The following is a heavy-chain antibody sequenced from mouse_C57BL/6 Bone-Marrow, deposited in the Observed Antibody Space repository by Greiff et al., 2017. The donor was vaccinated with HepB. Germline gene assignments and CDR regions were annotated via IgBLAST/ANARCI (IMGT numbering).Heavy chain of an antibody. D-gene: IGHD2-2*01. J-gene: IGHJ1*03. Sequence: QVQLQQPGAELVRPGASVKLSCKASGYTFTSYWMHWVKQRPGQGLEWIGMIHPNSGSTNYNEKFKSKATLTVDKSSSTAYMQLSSLTSEDSAVYYCAREGGGYMVTTRYWYFDVWGTGTTVTVSS. CDR3: AREGGGYMVTTRYWYFDV. CDR2: IHPNSGST. CDR1: GYTFTSYW. V-gene: IGHV1-64*01.